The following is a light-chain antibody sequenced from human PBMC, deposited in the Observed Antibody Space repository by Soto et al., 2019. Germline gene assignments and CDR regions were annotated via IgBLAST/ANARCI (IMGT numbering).Light chain of an antibody. CDR2: EGS. Sequence: HSALTQPASVSGSPGQSITISCTGSSSDVGSYNVVSWYQQHPGKAPKLMIYEGSKRPSGVSNRFSGSKSGNTASLTISGLQAEDEAEYYCCSYAGSSTFLVVFGGGTKLTVL. V-gene: IGLV2-23*03. CDR3: CSYAGSSTFLVV. J-gene: IGLJ2*01. CDR1: SSDVGSYNV.